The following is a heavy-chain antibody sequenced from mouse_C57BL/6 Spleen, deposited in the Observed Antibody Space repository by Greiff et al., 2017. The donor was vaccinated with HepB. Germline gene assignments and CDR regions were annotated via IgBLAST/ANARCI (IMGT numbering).Heavy chain of an antibody. CDR3: ARPGDYSNYSFAY. V-gene: IGHV1-4*01. D-gene: IGHD2-5*01. J-gene: IGHJ3*01. CDR2: INPSSGYT. Sequence: VQLQQSGAELARPGASVKMSCKASGYTFTSYTMHWVKQRPGQGLEWIGYINPSSGYTKYNQKFKDKATLTADKSSSTAYMQLSSLTSEDSAVYYCARPGDYSNYSFAYWGQGTLVTVSA. CDR1: GYTFTSYT.